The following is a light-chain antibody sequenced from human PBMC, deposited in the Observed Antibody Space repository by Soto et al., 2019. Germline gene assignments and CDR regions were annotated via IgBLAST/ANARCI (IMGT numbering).Light chain of an antibody. CDR2: GNS. J-gene: IGLJ2*01. CDR1: SSNIGAGYD. Sequence: QAVVTQPPSVSGAPGQRVTISCTGSSSNIGAGYDVHWYQQLPGTAPKLLIYGNSNRPSGVPDRFSGSKSGTSASLAITGLQAEDEADYYCQSYDSSLSVHVVFGGGPKVTVL. CDR3: QSYDSSLSVHVV. V-gene: IGLV1-40*01.